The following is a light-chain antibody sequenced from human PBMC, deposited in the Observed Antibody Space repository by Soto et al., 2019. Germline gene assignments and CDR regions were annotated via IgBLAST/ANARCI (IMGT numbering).Light chain of an antibody. CDR3: SSYTSTSTLV. CDR1: SSDVGGYNY. J-gene: IGLJ2*01. Sequence: QSALTQPASVSGSPGQSITISCTGTSSDVGGYNYVSWYQQHPGKAPKVMIYEVSNRPPGVSNRFSGSKSGNTASLTISGLQAEDEADYYCSSYTSTSTLVFGGGTKLTVL. CDR2: EVS. V-gene: IGLV2-14*01.